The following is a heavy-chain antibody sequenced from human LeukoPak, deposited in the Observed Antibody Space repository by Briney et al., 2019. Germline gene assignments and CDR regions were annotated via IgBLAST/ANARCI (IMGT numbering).Heavy chain of an antibody. V-gene: IGHV1-2*02. Sequence: ASVKVSCKASGYTFTGYYMHWVRQAPGQGLEWMGWINPNHGDTNYAQKFQDRVSMTRDTSISTAYMHLSRLRSDDTAVYYCARNMVRGVTTYYYYYMDVWGKGTTVTVSS. J-gene: IGHJ6*03. D-gene: IGHD3-10*01. CDR2: INPNHGDT. CDR3: ARNMVRGVTTYYYYYMDV. CDR1: GYTFTGYY.